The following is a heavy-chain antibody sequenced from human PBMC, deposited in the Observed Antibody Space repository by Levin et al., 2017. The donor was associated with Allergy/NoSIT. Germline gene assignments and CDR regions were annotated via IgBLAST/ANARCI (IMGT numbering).Heavy chain of an antibody. CDR1: GFTISEYA. Sequence: GESLKIPCAVSGFTISEYAMAWVRQAPGKGLEWVSVITGGGFNTYYGDSVKGRFTVSRDDSKDTLYLELNSLGGEDTAVYYCAKKQGGTSGFSFDVWGQGTMVTVSS. D-gene: IGHD1/OR15-1a*01. J-gene: IGHJ3*01. CDR2: ITGGGFNT. CDR3: AKKQGGTSGFSFDV. V-gene: IGHV3-23*01.